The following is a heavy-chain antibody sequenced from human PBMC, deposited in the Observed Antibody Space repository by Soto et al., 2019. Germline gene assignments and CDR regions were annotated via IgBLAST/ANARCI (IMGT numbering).Heavy chain of an antibody. Sequence: PSQTLSRTCTVSRGSNSSGCYYWSWIRQHPRKGLEWIGYIYYGGSTYYNPSLKSRATISGDTSKNQFSLKLSSVTAADTAVYYCARGGYYYENSGQNAYDYWGQGILVTVSS. D-gene: IGHD3-22*01. CDR3: ARGGYYYENSGQNAYDY. CDR2: IYYGGST. CDR1: RGSNSSGCYY. J-gene: IGHJ4*01. V-gene: IGHV4-31*02.